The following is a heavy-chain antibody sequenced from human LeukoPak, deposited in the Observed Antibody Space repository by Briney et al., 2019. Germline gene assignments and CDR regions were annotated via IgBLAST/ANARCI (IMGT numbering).Heavy chain of an antibody. CDR3: VKGAGSSWFDY. Sequence: GGSLRLSCVGSGFTFSSFWMNWVRQVPGRGLQWLANIKEDGSLTTHEESVKGRFTISRDNSKNTLYLQMNSLRVEDTAVYYCVKGAGSSWFDYWGQGTLVTVSS. D-gene: IGHD6-13*01. CDR2: IKEDGSLT. J-gene: IGHJ4*02. CDR1: GFTFSSFW. V-gene: IGHV3-7*03.